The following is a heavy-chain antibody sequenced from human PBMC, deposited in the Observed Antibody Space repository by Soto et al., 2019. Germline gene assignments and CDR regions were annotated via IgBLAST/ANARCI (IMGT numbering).Heavy chain of an antibody. J-gene: IGHJ4*02. Sequence: EVQLVESGGGLVQPGGSLRLSCVASGFTFSNFWMSWVRQAPGKGLEWVANIKEDGSQKYYVDSVKGRLTISRDSAKFSLYLHMNSLRAEDSAVYYCATGLGLESGYWGQGTLVTVSS. D-gene: IGHD3-16*01. CDR2: IKEDGSQK. V-gene: IGHV3-7*01. CDR3: ATGLGLESGY. CDR1: GFTFSNFW.